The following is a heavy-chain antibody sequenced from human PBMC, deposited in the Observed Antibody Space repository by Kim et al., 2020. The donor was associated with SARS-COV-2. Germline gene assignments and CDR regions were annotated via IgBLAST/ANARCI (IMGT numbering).Heavy chain of an antibody. Sequence: GGSLRLSCSASGFTVNTYAMHWVRQAPGKGLENVSAISSNGISTYYADSVNGRFTISRDNSKNTLYLQMSSLRAEDTAVYYCVKDWRGDYWGQGTLVTVSS. D-gene: IGHD3-3*01. CDR3: VKDWRGDY. CDR2: ISSNGIST. J-gene: IGHJ4*02. V-gene: IGHV3-64D*06. CDR1: GFTVNTYA.